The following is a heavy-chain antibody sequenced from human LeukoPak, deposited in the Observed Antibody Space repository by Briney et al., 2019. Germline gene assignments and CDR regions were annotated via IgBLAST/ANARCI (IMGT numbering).Heavy chain of an antibody. CDR2: ISWDGGST. V-gene: IGHV3-43D*03. Sequence: GGSLRLSCAASGFTFDDYAMHWVRQAPGKGLEWVSLISWDGGSTYYADSVKGRFTISRDNSKNSLYLQMNSLRAEDTALYYCAKNKLATYYGGYYFDYWGQGTLVTVSS. J-gene: IGHJ4*02. CDR3: AKNKLATYYGGYYFDY. D-gene: IGHD1-26*01. CDR1: GFTFDDYA.